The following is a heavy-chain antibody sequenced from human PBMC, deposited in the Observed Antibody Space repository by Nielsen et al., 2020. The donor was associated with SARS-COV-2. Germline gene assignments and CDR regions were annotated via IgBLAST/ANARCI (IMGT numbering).Heavy chain of an antibody. D-gene: IGHD2-21*02. Sequence: GGSLRLSCAASGFTFSSYAMSWVRQAPGKGLEWVSAIAGSGGTTYYADSVQGRFTISRDNSRDTLYLQMNSLRGEDTAVYYCARVPIVGVTAIRPAPFDFWGQGTLVTVSS. CDR2: IAGSGGTT. CDR3: ARVPIVGVTAIRPAPFDF. J-gene: IGHJ4*02. CDR1: GFTFSSYA. V-gene: IGHV3-23*01.